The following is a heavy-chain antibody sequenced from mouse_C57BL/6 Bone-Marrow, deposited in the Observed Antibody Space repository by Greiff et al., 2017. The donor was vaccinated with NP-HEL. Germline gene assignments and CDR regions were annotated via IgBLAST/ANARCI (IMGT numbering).Heavy chain of an antibody. CDR3: ARNCYSNYLYAMDY. V-gene: IGHV2-2*01. J-gene: IGHJ4*01. Sequence: QVQLKESGPGLVQPSQCLSITCTVSGFSLTSYGVHWVRQSPGKGLEWLGVIWSGGSTDYNAAFISRLSISKDNSKSQVFFKMNSLQADDTAIYYCARNCYSNYLYAMDYWGQGTSVTVSS. CDR2: IWSGGST. CDR1: GFSLTSYG. D-gene: IGHD2-5*01.